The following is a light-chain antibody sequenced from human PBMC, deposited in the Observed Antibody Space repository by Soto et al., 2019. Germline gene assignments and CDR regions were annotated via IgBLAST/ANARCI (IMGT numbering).Light chain of an antibody. Sequence: EIVLTQSPATLSLSPGERATLSCRASQSVSSYLAWYQQKPGQAPRLLIYDASNRVTGIPARFSGSGSGTDFTLTISSLEPEDFAVYYCQQRGNWPLTFGGGTKVDIK. J-gene: IGKJ4*01. CDR2: DAS. CDR1: QSVSSY. V-gene: IGKV3-11*01. CDR3: QQRGNWPLT.